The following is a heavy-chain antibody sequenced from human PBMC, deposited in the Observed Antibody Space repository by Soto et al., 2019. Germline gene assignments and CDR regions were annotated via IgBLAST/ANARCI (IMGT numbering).Heavy chain of an antibody. J-gene: IGHJ4*02. CDR3: ARGPAMVGFFGVVNQEEFDY. CDR1: GGSISSYY. D-gene: IGHD3-3*01. V-gene: IGHV4-59*01. CDR2: IYYSGST. Sequence: SETLSLTCTVSGGSISSYYWSWIRQPPGKGLEWIGYIYYSGSTNYNPSLKSRVTISVDTSKNQFSLKLSSVTAADTAVYYCARGPAMVGFFGVVNQEEFDYWGQGTLVTVSS.